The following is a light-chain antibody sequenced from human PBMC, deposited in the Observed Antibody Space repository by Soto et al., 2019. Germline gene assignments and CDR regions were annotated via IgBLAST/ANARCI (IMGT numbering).Light chain of an antibody. Sequence: QAVLTQPASVSGSPGQSITISCTGTSSDGGGYHYVSWYQQYPGKAPKVMIYDVSNRTSGVSNRFSGSKSGNTASLTISGLQAEDEADYYCSSYTTSSTYVFGTGTKVTVL. CDR1: SSDGGGYHY. J-gene: IGLJ1*01. CDR2: DVS. CDR3: SSYTTSSTYV. V-gene: IGLV2-14*01.